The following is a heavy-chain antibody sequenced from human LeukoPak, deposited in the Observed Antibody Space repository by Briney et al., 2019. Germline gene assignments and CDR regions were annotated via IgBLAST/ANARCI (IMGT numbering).Heavy chain of an antibody. CDR1: GFTFSSYS. D-gene: IGHD3-22*01. Sequence: GGSLRLSCAASGFTFSSYSMNWVRQAPGKGLEWVSYISSSSSTIYYADSVKGRFTISRDNAKNSLYLQMNSLRAEDTAVYYCARDVSHYYDRSGYYSGWGQGTLVTVSS. CDR3: ARDVSHYYDRSGYYSG. CDR2: ISSSSSTI. J-gene: IGHJ4*02. V-gene: IGHV3-48*04.